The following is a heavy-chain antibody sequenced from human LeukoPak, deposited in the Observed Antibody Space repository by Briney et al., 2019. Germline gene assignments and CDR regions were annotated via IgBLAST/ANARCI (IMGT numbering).Heavy chain of an antibody. J-gene: IGHJ6*03. V-gene: IGHV1-18*01. D-gene: IGHD3-3*01. Sequence: ASVKVSCKASGYTFTIYGISWVRQAPGQGLEWMGWISGFNGATNYAQKFQGRVTMTIDTSTNTTYMDLRSLRSDDTAVYYCARGGGQQYYDFWSGYYKPHYMDVWGKGTTVTVSS. CDR2: ISGFNGAT. CDR1: GYTFTIYG. CDR3: ARGGGQQYYDFWSGYYKPHYMDV.